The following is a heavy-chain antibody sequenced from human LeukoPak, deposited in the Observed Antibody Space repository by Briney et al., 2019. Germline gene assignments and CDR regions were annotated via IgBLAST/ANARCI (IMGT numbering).Heavy chain of an antibody. D-gene: IGHD3-10*01. CDR3: AKKNYYGSRSYYNGGYNWFDP. CDR2: ISGSGGST. Sequence: GGSLRLSCAASGFTFSSYAMSWVRQAPGKGLEWVSAISGSGGSTYYADSVKGRFTISRDNSKNTLYLQMNSLRAEDTAVYYCAKKNYYGSRSYYNGGYNWFDPWGQGTLVTVSS. V-gene: IGHV3-23*01. CDR1: GFTFSSYA. J-gene: IGHJ5*02.